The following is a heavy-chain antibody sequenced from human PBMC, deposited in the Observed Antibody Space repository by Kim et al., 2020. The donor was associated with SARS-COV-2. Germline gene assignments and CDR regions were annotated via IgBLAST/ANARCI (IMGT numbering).Heavy chain of an antibody. J-gene: IGHJ4*02. CDR3: TTGGKEDY. D-gene: IGHD3-10*01. V-gene: IGHV3-15*01. CDR2: GGKI. Sequence: GGKIDYDAPVKGRFAIARDDSKNSVYLQMSSLKTEDSAIYYCTTGGKEDYWGQGTLVTVSS.